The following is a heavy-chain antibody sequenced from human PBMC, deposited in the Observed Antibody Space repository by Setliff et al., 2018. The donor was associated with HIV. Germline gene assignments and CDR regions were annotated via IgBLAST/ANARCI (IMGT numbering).Heavy chain of an antibody. CDR3: ARHQRAKGAFDI. CDR2: ISSSSKYI. Sequence: ASVKVSCVASGFTFSTYSMNWVRQAPGKGLEWVSSISSSSKYIYYADSVKGRFTISRDDAKNSLFLQMNSLRADDTAIYYCARHQRAKGAFDIWGQGTMVTVSS. CDR1: GFTFSTYS. J-gene: IGHJ3*02. V-gene: IGHV3-21*06.